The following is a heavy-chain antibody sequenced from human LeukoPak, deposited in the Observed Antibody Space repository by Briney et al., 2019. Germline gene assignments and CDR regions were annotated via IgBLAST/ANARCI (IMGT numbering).Heavy chain of an antibody. D-gene: IGHD3-22*01. CDR3: ARGRIAKIVVVHSFSYGMDV. V-gene: IGHV4-34*01. CDR1: GGSFTDYF. J-gene: IGHJ6*02. CDR2: INDYTGDS. Sequence: SETLSLTCTVFGGSFTDYFWNWIRHSPAKGLELIGEINDYTGDSKYNPSLNSRVSISLEKSKNQLSLELRSVTAADTAVYYCARGRIAKIVVVHSFSYGMDVWGQGTTVTVS.